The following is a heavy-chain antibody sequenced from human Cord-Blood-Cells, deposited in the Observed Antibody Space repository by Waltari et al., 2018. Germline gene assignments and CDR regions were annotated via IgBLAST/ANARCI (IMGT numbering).Heavy chain of an antibody. V-gene: IGHV4-39*01. D-gene: IGHD6-13*01. CDR2: IYYSGST. CDR3: ARRGIAAAGDAFDI. Sequence: QLQLQESGPGLVKPSETLSRTCTVPDGSISSSSYYWGWIRQPPGKGLEWIGSIYYSGSTYYNPSLKGRVTISVDTSKNQFSLKLSSVTAADTAVYYCARRGIAAAGDAFDIWGQGTMVTVSS. CDR1: DGSISSSSYY. J-gene: IGHJ3*02.